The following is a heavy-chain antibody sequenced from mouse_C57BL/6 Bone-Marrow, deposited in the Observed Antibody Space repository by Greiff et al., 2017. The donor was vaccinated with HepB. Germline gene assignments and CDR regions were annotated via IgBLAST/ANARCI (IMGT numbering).Heavy chain of an antibody. D-gene: IGHD1-1*01. CDR1: GFSLTSYA. J-gene: IGHJ4*01. V-gene: IGHV2-9-1*01. Sequence: QVQLQQSGPGLVAPSQRLSITCTVSGFSLTSYAISWVRQPPGKGLEWLGVIWTGGGTNYNSALKSRLSISKDNSKSQVFLKMNSLQTDDTARYYCARKGNYYGSSPYYYAMDYWGQGTSVTVSS. CDR3: ARKGNYYGSSPYYYAMDY. CDR2: IWTGGGT.